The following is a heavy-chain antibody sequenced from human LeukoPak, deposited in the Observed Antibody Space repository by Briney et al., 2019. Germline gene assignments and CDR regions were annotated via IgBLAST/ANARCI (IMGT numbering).Heavy chain of an antibody. CDR1: GYTFTSYG. J-gene: IGHJ5*02. CDR3: ARARGVVVPAAMNPWFDP. V-gene: IGHV1-18*01. Sequence: ASVKVSCKASGYTFTSYGISWVRQAPGQGLEWMGWISAYNGNTNYAQKLQGRVTMTTDTSPSTAYMELRSLRSDDTAVYYCARARGVVVPAAMNPWFDPWGQGTLVTVSS. CDR2: ISAYNGNT. D-gene: IGHD2-2*01.